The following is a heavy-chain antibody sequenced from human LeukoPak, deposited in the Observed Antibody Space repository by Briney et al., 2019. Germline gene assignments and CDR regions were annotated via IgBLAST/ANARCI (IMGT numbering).Heavy chain of an antibody. CDR1: GFTFSSYA. J-gene: IGHJ4*02. V-gene: IGHV3-23*01. CDR3: AKGLANWGSRAYYFDY. D-gene: IGHD7-27*01. Sequence: GGSLRLSCAASGFTFSSYAMSWVRQAPGKGLEWVSAISGSGGITYYADSVKGRFTISRDNSKNTLYLQMNSLRAEDTAVYYCAKGLANWGSRAYYFDYWGQGTLVTVSS. CDR2: ISGSGGIT.